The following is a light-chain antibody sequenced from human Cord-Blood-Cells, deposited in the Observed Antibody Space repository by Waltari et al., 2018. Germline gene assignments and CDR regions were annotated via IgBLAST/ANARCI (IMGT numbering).Light chain of an antibody. V-gene: IGLV2-23*01. CDR2: EGS. CDR3: CSYAGSSTYVV. Sequence: QSALTQPASVSGSPGQSITISCTGTNSDVGSYNLVSWYQQHPGTAPKLMIYEGSKRPSGVSNRFSGSKSGNTASLTISGLQAEDEADYYCCSYAGSSTYVVFGGGTKLTVL. CDR1: NSDVGSYNL. J-gene: IGLJ2*01.